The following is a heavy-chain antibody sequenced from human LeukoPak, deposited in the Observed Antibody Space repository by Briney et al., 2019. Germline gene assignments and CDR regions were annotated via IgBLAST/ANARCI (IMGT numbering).Heavy chain of an antibody. Sequence: GASVKVSCKASGYSFTTFGISWVRQAPGQGLEWMGWISAYSTYTGNTNYAQKLQGRVTMTTDTSTSTAYMELRSLRSDDTAVHYCARVRGYSYGPPGDPWGQGTLVTVSS. J-gene: IGHJ5*02. D-gene: IGHD5-18*01. V-gene: IGHV1-18*01. CDR2: ISAYSTYTGNT. CDR3: ARVRGYSYGPPGDP. CDR1: GYSFTTFG.